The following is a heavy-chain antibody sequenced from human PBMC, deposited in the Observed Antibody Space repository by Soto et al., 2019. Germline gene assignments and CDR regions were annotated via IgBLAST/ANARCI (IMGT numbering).Heavy chain of an antibody. CDR2: ISPYTGNT. D-gene: IGHD3-16*01. CDR3: AMVDNYVTTTAMDV. J-gene: IGHJ6*02. Sequence: ASVKVSCKASGYIFVNYGIAWVRQAPGQGLEWMGWISPYTGNTHSASKVQGRLTMTTDTSTSTAYMDLGSLTSDDTAVYYCAMVDNYVTTTAMDVLGQGTTVTVSS. CDR1: GYIFVNYG. V-gene: IGHV1-18*01.